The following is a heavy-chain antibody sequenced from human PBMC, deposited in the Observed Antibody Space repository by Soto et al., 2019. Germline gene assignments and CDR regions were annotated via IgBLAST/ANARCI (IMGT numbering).Heavy chain of an antibody. CDR2: INPNGGAT. CDR1: GYGFTTYY. Sequence: ASVNVSCKASGYGFTTYYLHWVRQAPGQGLEWMGMINPNGGATAYAQNFQGRVSMTTDMSTSTVFMDLSSLRFDDTAVYYCARGISETYTVLEFWGQGDLVNVSS. D-gene: IGHD1-26*01. V-gene: IGHV1-46*01. CDR3: ARGISETYTVLEF. J-gene: IGHJ4*02.